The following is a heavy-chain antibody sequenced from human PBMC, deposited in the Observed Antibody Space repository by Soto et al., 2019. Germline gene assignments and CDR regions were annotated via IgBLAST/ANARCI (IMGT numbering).Heavy chain of an antibody. D-gene: IGHD3-22*01. J-gene: IGHJ4*02. V-gene: IGHV5-51*01. CDR1: GYSFTSYW. Sequence: PGESLTTSCKDSGYSFTSYWLACVLQMPGKGLEWMGIIYPGDSDTRYTPSFQGQVTIPADKSISTAYLQWSSLKASDTAMYYCARPYYYDSSGNQPPDYWGQGTMVTVSS. CDR2: IYPGDSDT. CDR3: ARPYYYDSSGNQPPDY.